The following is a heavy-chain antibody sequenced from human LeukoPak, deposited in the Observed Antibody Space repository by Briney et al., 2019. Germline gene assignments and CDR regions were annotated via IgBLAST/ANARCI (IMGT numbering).Heavy chain of an antibody. CDR2: IRYDGSNK. V-gene: IGHV3-30*02. CDR1: GFTFGGFG. CDR3: ARGQKGRFNNWFDP. Sequence: PGGTPALSCAAAGFTFGGFGMHWVGQAPGEGLEGVAFIRYDGSNKYYADSVKGRFTISRDNSKNTLYLQMNSLRSEDTAVYYCARGQKGRFNNWFDPWGQGTLVTVSS. D-gene: IGHD3-10*01. J-gene: IGHJ5*02.